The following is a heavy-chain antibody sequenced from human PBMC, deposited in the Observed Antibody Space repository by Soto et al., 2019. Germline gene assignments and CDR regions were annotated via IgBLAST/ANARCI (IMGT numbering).Heavy chain of an antibody. CDR1: GFTFSSYG. J-gene: IGHJ6*02. V-gene: IGHV3-30*18. Sequence: GGSLRLSCAASGFTFSSYGMHWVRQAPGKGLEWVAVISYDGSNKYYADSVKGRFTISRDNSKNTLYLQMNSLRAEDTAVYYCAKIKLAARLPEGHYGMDVWGQGTTVTVSS. D-gene: IGHD6-6*01. CDR2: ISYDGSNK. CDR3: AKIKLAARLPEGHYGMDV.